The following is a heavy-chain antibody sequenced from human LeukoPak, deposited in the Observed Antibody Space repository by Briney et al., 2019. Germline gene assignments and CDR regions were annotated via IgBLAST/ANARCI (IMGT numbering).Heavy chain of an antibody. Sequence: PSETLSLTCTVSGGSISSYYWSWIRHPAGKGLEWIGRIYTSGSTNYNPSLKSRVTISVDKSKNQFSLKLSSVTAADTAVYYCARERYGNYYYYMDVWGKGTTVTVSS. J-gene: IGHJ6*03. CDR2: IYTSGST. CDR1: GGSISSYY. CDR3: ARERYGNYYYYMDV. D-gene: IGHD3-10*01. V-gene: IGHV4-4*07.